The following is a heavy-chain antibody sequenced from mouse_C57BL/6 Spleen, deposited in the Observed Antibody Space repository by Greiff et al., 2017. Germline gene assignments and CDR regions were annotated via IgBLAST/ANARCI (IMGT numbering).Heavy chain of an antibody. J-gene: IGHJ2*01. V-gene: IGHV1-64*01. CDR2: IHPNSGST. D-gene: IGHD2-4*01. Sequence: QVQLQQPGAELVKPGASVKLSCKASGYTFTSYWMHWVKQRPGQGLEWIGMIHPNSGSTNYNEKFKSKATLTVDKSSSTAYMQLSSLTSEDSAVYYCASNHDYDVYYFDYWGQGTTLTVSS. CDR3: ASNHDYDVYYFDY. CDR1: GYTFTSYW.